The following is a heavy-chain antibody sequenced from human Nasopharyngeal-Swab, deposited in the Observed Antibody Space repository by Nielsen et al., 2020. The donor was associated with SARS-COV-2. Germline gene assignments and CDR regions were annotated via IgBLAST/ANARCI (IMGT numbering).Heavy chain of an antibody. CDR2: ISSSGSTI. CDR1: GFTFSDYY. V-gene: IGHV3-11*01. J-gene: IGHJ6*02. D-gene: IGHD2-15*01. Sequence: GESLKISCAASGFTFSDYYMSWIRQAPGKGLEWVSYISSSGSTIYYADSVKGRFTISRDNAKNSLYLQMNSLRAEDTAVYYCARDSYCSGGSCRDYYYYGMDVWGQGTTVTVSS. CDR3: ARDSYCSGGSCRDYYYYGMDV.